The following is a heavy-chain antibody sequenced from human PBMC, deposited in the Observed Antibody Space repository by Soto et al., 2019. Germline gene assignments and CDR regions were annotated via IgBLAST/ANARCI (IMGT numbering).Heavy chain of an antibody. Sequence: SQTLSLTCAISGDSVSSNSAAWNWIRQSPSRGLEWLGRTYYRSKWYNDYAVSVKSRITINPDTSKNQFSLQLNSVTPEDTAVYYCARDLVTGGLNGTTDWFDPWGQGTLVTVSS. D-gene: IGHD1-7*01. J-gene: IGHJ5*02. CDR3: ARDLVTGGLNGTTDWFDP. CDR1: GDSVSSNSAA. V-gene: IGHV6-1*01. CDR2: TYYRSKWYN.